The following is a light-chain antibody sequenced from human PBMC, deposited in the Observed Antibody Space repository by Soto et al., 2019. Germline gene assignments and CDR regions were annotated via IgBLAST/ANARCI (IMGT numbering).Light chain of an antibody. CDR3: SSYAGRTLYV. Sequence: QSVLTQPPSVSGAPGQRVTISCTGSSSNFGAGYDAHWYQQAPGAAPKLLISGNNYRPTGVPDRFSGSKSGTSASLAISGLQAEDEADYYCSSYAGRTLYVFGTGTKVTVL. J-gene: IGLJ1*01. CDR1: SSNFGAGYD. CDR2: GNN. V-gene: IGLV1-40*01.